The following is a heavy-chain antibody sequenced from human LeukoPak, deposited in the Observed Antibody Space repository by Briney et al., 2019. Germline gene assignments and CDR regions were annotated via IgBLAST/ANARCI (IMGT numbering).Heavy chain of an antibody. V-gene: IGHV3-23*01. CDR1: GFTFSSYA. D-gene: IGHD3-22*01. J-gene: IGHJ4*02. Sequence: PGGSLRLSCAASGFTFSSYAMSWVRQAPGKGLEWVSAISGSGGSTYYADSVKGRFTIPRDNSKNTLYLQMNSLRAEDTAVYYCAKKKTGMIVVVIGNYFDYWGQGTLVTVSS. CDR2: ISGSGGST. CDR3: AKKKTGMIVVVIGNYFDY.